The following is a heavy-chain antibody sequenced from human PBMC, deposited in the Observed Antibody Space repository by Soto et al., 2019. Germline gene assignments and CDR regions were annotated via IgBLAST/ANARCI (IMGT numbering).Heavy chain of an antibody. Sequence: QVQLQESGPGLVTPSQTLSITCTVSGGSISRGGSYWSWIRQHPGKGLEWIGYIYNSGTTYYNQALKSRVTISVDTSKNQWSLKLSSVTAAYTAVYYCARRYGYGYIDPCVQGTLVTVSS. V-gene: IGHV4-31*03. CDR3: ARRYGYGYIDP. CDR1: GGSISRGGSY. J-gene: IGHJ5*02. D-gene: IGHD5-18*01. CDR2: IYNSGTT.